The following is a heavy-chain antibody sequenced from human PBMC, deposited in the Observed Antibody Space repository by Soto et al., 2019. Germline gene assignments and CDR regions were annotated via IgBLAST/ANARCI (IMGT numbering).Heavy chain of an antibody. D-gene: IGHD2-21*02. J-gene: IGHJ4*02. CDR2: IKSKTDGETT. V-gene: IGHV3-15*01. Sequence: EVQLVESGGGLVKPGGSLRLSCVVSTFPFRGAWMAWVRQAPGKGLEWVGRIKSKTDGETTDYPAPVKGRFTISRDDSKNTLYLQMSSLKTEDTGVYYCATACAGGYCYPIWGQGTLVTVSS. CDR1: TFPFRGAW. CDR3: ATACAGGYCYPI.